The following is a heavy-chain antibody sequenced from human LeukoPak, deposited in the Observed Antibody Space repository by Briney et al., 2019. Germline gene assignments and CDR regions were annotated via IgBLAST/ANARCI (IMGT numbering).Heavy chain of an antibody. Sequence: ASVEVSCKASGYTFTGYYMHWVRQAPGQGLEWMGWINPNSGGTNYAQKFQGRVTMTRDTSISTAYMELSRLRSDDTAVYYCAREWRGIVVVVAATPAYWGQGTLVTVSS. CDR1: GYTFTGYY. CDR2: INPNSGGT. J-gene: IGHJ4*02. D-gene: IGHD2-15*01. CDR3: AREWRGIVVVVAATPAY. V-gene: IGHV1-2*02.